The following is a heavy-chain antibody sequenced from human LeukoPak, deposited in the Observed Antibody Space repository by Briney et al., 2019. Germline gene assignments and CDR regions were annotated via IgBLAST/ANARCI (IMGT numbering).Heavy chain of an antibody. CDR1: GYSFTSYW. Sequence: GESLKISCKGSGYSFTSYWIGWVRQMPGKGLEWMGIIYPGDSDTRYSPPFQGQVTISADKSISTAYLQWSSLKASDTAMYYCARTGTNYYYYMDVWGKGTTVTVSS. CDR2: IYPGDSDT. CDR3: ARTGTNYYYYMDV. V-gene: IGHV5-51*01. D-gene: IGHD1-1*01. J-gene: IGHJ6*03.